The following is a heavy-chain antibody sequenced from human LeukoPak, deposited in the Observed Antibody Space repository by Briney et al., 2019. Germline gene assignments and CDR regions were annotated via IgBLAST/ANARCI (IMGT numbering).Heavy chain of an antibody. J-gene: IGHJ4*02. Sequence: SVKVSCKASGFTFTSSAVQWVRQARGQRLEWIGWIVVGSGNTNYAQKFQERVTITRDMSTSTAYMELGSLRSEDTAVYYCAADPRIAAAYDYWGQGTLVTVSS. V-gene: IGHV1-58*01. D-gene: IGHD6-13*01. CDR2: IVVGSGNT. CDR1: GFTFTSSA. CDR3: AADPRIAAAYDY.